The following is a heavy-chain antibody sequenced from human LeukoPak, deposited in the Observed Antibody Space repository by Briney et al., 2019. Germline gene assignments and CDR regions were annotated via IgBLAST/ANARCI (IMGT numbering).Heavy chain of an antibody. CDR1: GFIFSRYA. CDR3: GVVRGAYGSGSFDPFVF. Sequence: KAGGSLRLSSEASGFIFSRYAIKWVRQTSGKGLEWVSSISSSSSYIYYADSVKGRFTISRDNAKNSLYLQMNSLRAEDTAVYYCGVVRGAYGSGSFDPFVFWAKGQWSPSLQ. V-gene: IGHV3-21*01. J-gene: IGHJ3*01. D-gene: IGHD3-10*01. CDR2: ISSSSSYI.